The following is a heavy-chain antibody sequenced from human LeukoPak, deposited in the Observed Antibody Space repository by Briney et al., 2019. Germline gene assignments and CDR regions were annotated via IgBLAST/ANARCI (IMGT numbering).Heavy chain of an antibody. Sequence: SGGSLRLSCAASGFTFSSYAMSWVRQAPGKGLEWVSTISGSGGSTYYADSVKGRFTISRDNSKNTLYLQMNSLRAEDTAVYYCAKVLPPRRVAAAGRGYFDYWGQGTLVTVSS. V-gene: IGHV3-23*01. CDR1: GFTFSSYA. CDR2: ISGSGGST. D-gene: IGHD6-13*01. CDR3: AKVLPPRRVAAAGRGYFDY. J-gene: IGHJ4*02.